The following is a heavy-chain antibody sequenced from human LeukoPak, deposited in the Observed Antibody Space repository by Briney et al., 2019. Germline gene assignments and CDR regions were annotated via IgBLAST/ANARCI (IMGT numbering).Heavy chain of an antibody. Sequence: PGGSLRLSCEASRFTFSSHWMTWVRQAPGKGLEWVANIKQDGSEKYYVDSVKGRFTISRDNAKNSLYLQMNSLRGEDTAVYYCASGHCSGTSCYGGDAFDIWGQGTMVTVSS. CDR2: IKQDGSEK. V-gene: IGHV3-7*01. J-gene: IGHJ3*02. D-gene: IGHD2-2*03. CDR3: ASGHCSGTSCYGGDAFDI. CDR1: RFTFSSHW.